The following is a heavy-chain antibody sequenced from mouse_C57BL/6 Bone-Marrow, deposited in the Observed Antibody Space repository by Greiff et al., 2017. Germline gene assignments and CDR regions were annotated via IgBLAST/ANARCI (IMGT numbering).Heavy chain of an antibody. Sequence: VQLQQSGAELVRPGTSVKVSCKASGYAFTNYLIEWVKQRPGQGLEWIGVINPGSGGTNYNEKFKGKATLTANKSSSTAYMELRSLTSEDSAVYFCARLGWDDYWGQGTTLTVSS. CDR2: INPGSGGT. J-gene: IGHJ2*01. V-gene: IGHV1-54*01. CDR1: GYAFTNYL. CDR3: ARLGWDDY. D-gene: IGHD4-1*01.